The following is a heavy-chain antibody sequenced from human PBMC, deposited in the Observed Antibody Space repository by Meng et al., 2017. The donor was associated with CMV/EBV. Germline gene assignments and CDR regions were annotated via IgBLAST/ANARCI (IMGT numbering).Heavy chain of an antibody. V-gene: IGHV4-39*01. CDR3: ARLKLLSCWFDP. J-gene: IGHJ5*02. CDR1: GGSISSSSYY. Sequence: SETLSLTCTVSGGSISSSSYYWGWFRQPPGRGLEWIGSIYYSGRTYYNPSLKSRVTISVDTSKNQFTLRLSSVTATDAAVYYCARLKLLSCWFDPWGQGTLVTVSS. D-gene: IGHD2-15*01. CDR2: IYYSGRT.